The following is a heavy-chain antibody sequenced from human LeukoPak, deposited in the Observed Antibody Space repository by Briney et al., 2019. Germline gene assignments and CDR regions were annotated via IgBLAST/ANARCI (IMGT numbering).Heavy chain of an antibody. CDR3: GMGRVPAAIHGMDV. J-gene: IGHJ6*04. CDR1: GGSISSGGYS. Sequence: SETLSLTCAVSGGSISSGGYSWSWIRQPRGKGLEWIGYFYHSGSTYYHPSLKSRVTILVDRYKNQFSLKLSSVTAADTAVYYCGMGRVPAAIHGMDVWGKGTTVTVSS. CDR2: FYHSGST. D-gene: IGHD2-2*01. V-gene: IGHV4-30-2*01.